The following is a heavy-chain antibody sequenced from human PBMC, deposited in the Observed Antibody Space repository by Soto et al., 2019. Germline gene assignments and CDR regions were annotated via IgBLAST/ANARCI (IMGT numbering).Heavy chain of an antibody. CDR2: ITPIFGTA. CDR1: GGTVSSHA. CDR3: ARGDDFDYYYGVDV. V-gene: IGHV1-69*06. Sequence: ASVKVSCKAYGGTVSSHAISWVRQAPGQGLEWMGGITPIFGTANYAQTFQGRVTITADKFTATAYMELRSLTSEDTAIYYCARGDDFDYYYGVDVWGQGTTVTVSS. D-gene: IGHD3-16*01. J-gene: IGHJ6*02.